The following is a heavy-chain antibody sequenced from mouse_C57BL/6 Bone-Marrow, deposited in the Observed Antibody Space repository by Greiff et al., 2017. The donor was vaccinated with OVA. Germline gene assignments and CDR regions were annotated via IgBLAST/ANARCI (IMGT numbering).Heavy chain of an antibody. CDR1: GYTFTDYY. Sequence: EVQLQQSGPELVKPGASVKISCKASGYTFTDYYMNWVKQSHGKSLEWIGDINPNNGGTSYNQKFKGKATLTVDKSSSTAYMELRSLTSEDSAVYYCARPPSFYYGSSYYFDYWGQGTTLTVSS. CDR2: INPNNGGT. D-gene: IGHD1-1*01. CDR3: ARPPSFYYGSSYYFDY. V-gene: IGHV1-26*01. J-gene: IGHJ2*01.